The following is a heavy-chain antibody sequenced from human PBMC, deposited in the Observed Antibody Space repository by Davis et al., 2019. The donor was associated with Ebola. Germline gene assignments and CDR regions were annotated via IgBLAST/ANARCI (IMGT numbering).Heavy chain of an antibody. CDR2: INPNSGGT. CDR3: ARDYLRWLQLDYYYGMDV. J-gene: IGHJ6*04. Sequence: ASVKVSCKASGYTFTNYYMHWVRQAPGQGLEWMGRINPNSGGTNYAQKFQGRVTMTRDTSISTAYMELRRLRSDDTAVYYCARDYLRWLQLDYYYGMDVWGKGTTVTVSS. D-gene: IGHD5-24*01. CDR1: GYTFTNYY. V-gene: IGHV1-2*06.